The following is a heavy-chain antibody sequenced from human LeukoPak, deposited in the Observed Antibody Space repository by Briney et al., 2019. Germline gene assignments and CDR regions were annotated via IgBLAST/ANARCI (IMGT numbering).Heavy chain of an antibody. D-gene: IGHD6-13*01. CDR1: GFIFNTFS. CDR3: ARVRGLVAAGHYFGY. CDR2: ISSSGNTI. Sequence: GGSLRLSCAASGFIFNTFSMNWVRQAPGKGLEWISYISSSGNTIYYADSVKGRFTISRDNAKNSMYLQMNSLRADDTALYYCARVRGLVAAGHYFGYWGQGTLVTISS. V-gene: IGHV3-48*01. J-gene: IGHJ4*02.